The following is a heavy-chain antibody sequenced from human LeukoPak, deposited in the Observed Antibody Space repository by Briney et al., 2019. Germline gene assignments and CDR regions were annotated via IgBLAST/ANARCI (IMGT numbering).Heavy chain of an antibody. CDR3: ARHATMVRGAPFDY. D-gene: IGHD3-10*01. CDR2: IYYSGST. V-gene: IGHV4-59*08. J-gene: IGHJ4*02. Sequence: SETLSLTCTVSGGSISSYYRSWLRQPPGKGLEWIGYIYYSGSTNYNPSLKSRVTISVDTSKNQFSLKLSSVTAADTTVYYCARHATMVRGAPFDYWGQGALVTVSS. CDR1: GGSISSYY.